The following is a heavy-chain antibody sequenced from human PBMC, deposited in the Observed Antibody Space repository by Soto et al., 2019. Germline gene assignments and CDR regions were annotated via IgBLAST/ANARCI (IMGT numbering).Heavy chain of an antibody. Sequence: EVHLVESGGSLVQPGGSLKLSCVASGVSFSDYAMHWVRQASGKGLEWVGRIRSKPNSYATAYDESVKGRFTISRDDSKNTAYLQMNSLKTDDTAVYYCTRHAVDYWGQGTLVTVSS. CDR1: GVSFSDYA. J-gene: IGHJ4*02. D-gene: IGHD6-19*01. CDR2: IRSKPNSYAT. CDR3: TRHAVDY. V-gene: IGHV3-73*02.